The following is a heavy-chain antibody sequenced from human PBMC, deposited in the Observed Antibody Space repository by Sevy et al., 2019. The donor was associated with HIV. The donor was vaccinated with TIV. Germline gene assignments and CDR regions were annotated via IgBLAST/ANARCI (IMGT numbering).Heavy chain of an antibody. J-gene: IGHJ4*02. CDR3: ARDPHSVPHWGSFDS. Sequence: GGSLRLSCEASGFTFTRYAFHWVRQAPGKGLKSVAVVSKEGTNKYYADSVKGQFTISRDNSRNTLFLQMQSLRADDTAVYFCARDPHSVPHWGSFDSWGQGTLVTVSS. D-gene: IGHD3-16*01. CDR1: GFTFTRYA. V-gene: IGHV3-30-3*01. CDR2: VSKEGTNK.